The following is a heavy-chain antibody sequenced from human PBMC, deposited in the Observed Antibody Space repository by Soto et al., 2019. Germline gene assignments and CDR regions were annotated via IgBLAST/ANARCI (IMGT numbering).Heavy chain of an antibody. Sequence: GESLKISRKRSGYSFTTYWIGLVRQMPGKGLEWMGIINPRDSDTRYSPSFQGQVTISADKSINTAYLQWSSLKASDTAMSYCARPGSSSSDYWGQGTLVTVSS. J-gene: IGHJ4*02. CDR3: ARPGSSSSDY. CDR2: INPRDSDT. V-gene: IGHV5-51*01. D-gene: IGHD6-6*01. CDR1: GYSFTTYW.